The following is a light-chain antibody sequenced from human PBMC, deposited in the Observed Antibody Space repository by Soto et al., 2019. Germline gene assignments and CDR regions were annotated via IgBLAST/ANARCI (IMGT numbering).Light chain of an antibody. J-gene: IGKJ1*01. V-gene: IGKV1-5*03. CDR2: KAS. CDR3: QQYSGLWT. Sequence: DIQMTQSPSTLSASVGDRVIITCRASQSVDSWLAWYQQKPGKVPRLLIYKASSLESGVPSRFSGSGSGTEFTLTISSLQPDDFATYYCQQYSGLWTFGQGTKVEIK. CDR1: QSVDSW.